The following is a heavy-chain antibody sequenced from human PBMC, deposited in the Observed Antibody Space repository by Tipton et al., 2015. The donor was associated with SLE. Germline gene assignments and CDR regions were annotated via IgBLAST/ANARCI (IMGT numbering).Heavy chain of an antibody. Sequence: QVQLVQSGAEVKKPGASVKVSCKASGYTFTSYGISWVRQAPGQGLEWMGIINPSGGSTSYAQKFQGRVTMTRDTSTSTAYMELRSLRSDDTAVYYCAREAYYYFDYWGQGTLVTVSS. CDR1: GYTFTSYG. D-gene: IGHD3-10*01. CDR3: AREAYYYFDY. CDR2: INPSGGST. V-gene: IGHV1-46*01. J-gene: IGHJ4*02.